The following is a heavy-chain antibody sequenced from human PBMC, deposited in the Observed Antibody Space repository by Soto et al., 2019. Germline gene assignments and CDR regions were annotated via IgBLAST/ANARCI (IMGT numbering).Heavy chain of an antibody. CDR1: YNTFTHYG. CDR2: ISGYNGNT. Sequence: AASVKVSFKSSYNTFTHYGINWLRQAPGQGLEWMGWISGYNGNTKYAQKFQDRVTMTADTSTRTAFMEVRSLTSDDTGVYFCAATGGNYFGLDVWGQGTTVTVSS. CDR3: AATGGNYFGLDV. V-gene: IGHV1-18*01. D-gene: IGHD2-8*02. J-gene: IGHJ6*02.